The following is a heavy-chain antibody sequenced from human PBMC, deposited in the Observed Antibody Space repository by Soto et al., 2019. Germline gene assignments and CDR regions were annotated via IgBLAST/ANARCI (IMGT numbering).Heavy chain of an antibody. CDR2: ISYAGSNK. V-gene: IGHV3-30*18. CDR1: GFTFSSYG. J-gene: IGHJ4*02. CDR3: AKSRSYPLHFDY. D-gene: IGHD1-26*01. Sequence: QVQLVESGGGVVQPGRSLRLSCAASGFTFSSYGMHWVRQAPGKGLEWVAVISYAGSNKYYADSVKGRFTISRDNSKNTLYLKMNSLRADDTAVYYCAKSRSYPLHFDYWGQGTLVTVSS.